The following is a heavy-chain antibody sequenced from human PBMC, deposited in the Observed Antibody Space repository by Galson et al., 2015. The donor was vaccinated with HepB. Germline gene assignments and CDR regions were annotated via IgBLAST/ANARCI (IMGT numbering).Heavy chain of an antibody. D-gene: IGHD1-14*01. CDR1: GYSFTTYW. CDR3: ARSRRPGTITSAFDY. J-gene: IGHJ4*02. CDR2: IYPGDSDT. V-gene: IGHV5-51*01. Sequence: QSGAEVKKPGESLKISCKGSGYSFTTYWIGWVRQMPGKGLEWMGIIYPGDSDTRYSPSFQGQVTISADKSITTAYLQWSSLKASDTAMYYCARSRRPGTITSAFDYWGQGTLVTVSS.